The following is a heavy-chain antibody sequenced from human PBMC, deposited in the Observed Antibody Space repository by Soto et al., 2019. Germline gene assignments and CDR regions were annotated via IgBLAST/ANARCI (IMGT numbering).Heavy chain of an antibody. D-gene: IGHD6-6*01. CDR1: GGSISSGGYY. Sequence: QVQLQESGPGLVKPSQTLSLTCTVSGGSISSGGYYWSWIRQHPGKGLEWIGYIYYSGSTYYNPSLKSRVTISVDTSKNQFSLKLSSVTAADTAVYYCARDAARPLSLIDNYYYYGMDVWGQGTTVTVSS. J-gene: IGHJ6*02. CDR3: ARDAARPLSLIDNYYYYGMDV. V-gene: IGHV4-31*03. CDR2: IYYSGST.